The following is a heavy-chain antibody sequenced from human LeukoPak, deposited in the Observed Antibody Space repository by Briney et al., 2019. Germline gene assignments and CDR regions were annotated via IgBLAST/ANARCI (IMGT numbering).Heavy chain of an antibody. D-gene: IGHD2-2*01. Sequence: GGSLRLSCAASGFTFSSYGMHWVRQAPGKGLEWVAFIRYDGNNKYYADSVKGRFTISRDNSENTLYLQMNSLRVEDTAVYFCAKGREKYCTSTNCYHDYWGQGTLVTVSS. V-gene: IGHV3-30*02. CDR1: GFTFSSYG. J-gene: IGHJ4*02. CDR2: IRYDGNNK. CDR3: AKGREKYCTSTNCYHDY.